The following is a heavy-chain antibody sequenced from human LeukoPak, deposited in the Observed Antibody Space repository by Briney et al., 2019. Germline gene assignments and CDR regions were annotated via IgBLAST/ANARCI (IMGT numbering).Heavy chain of an antibody. CDR2: IYPGDSDT. CDR1: GYTSTTHW. J-gene: IGHJ5*02. Sequence: GESLKISCKGSGYTSTTHWIGWVRQMPGKGLEWMGIIYPGDSDTRYSPSFQGQVTISADKSISTAYLQWSSLKASDTAMYYCARTRYCSSTSCYNWFDPWGQGTLVTVSS. CDR3: ARTRYCSSTSCYNWFDP. D-gene: IGHD2-2*01. V-gene: IGHV5-51*01.